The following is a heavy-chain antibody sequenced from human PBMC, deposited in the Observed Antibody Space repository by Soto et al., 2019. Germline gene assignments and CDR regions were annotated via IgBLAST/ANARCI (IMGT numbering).Heavy chain of an antibody. J-gene: IGHJ3*02. D-gene: IGHD3-9*01. CDR1: GGSISSGDYY. Sequence: SETLSLTCTVSGGSISSGDYYWCWIRQPPGKGLEWIGYIYYSGSTYYNPSLKSRVTISVDTSKNQFSLKLSSVTAADTAVYYCARLLNVLRYFDWLPDAFDIWGQGTMVTV. CDR2: IYYSGST. V-gene: IGHV4-30-4*01. CDR3: ARLLNVLRYFDWLPDAFDI.